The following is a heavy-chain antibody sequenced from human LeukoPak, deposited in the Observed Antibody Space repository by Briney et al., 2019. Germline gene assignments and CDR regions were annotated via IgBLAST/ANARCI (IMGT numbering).Heavy chain of an antibody. CDR2: ISTSGGT. Sequence: SETLSLTCTVSGGSISSGGYYWSWIRPPAGKRLEWIGGISTSGGTNYNPSSKSRVTISVDSSKNQFSLKLSSVTAADTAVYYCAREITYYYDSSGYYYYFDYWGQGTLVTVSS. CDR3: AREITYYYDSSGYYYYFDY. D-gene: IGHD3-22*01. J-gene: IGHJ4*02. CDR1: GGSISSGGYY. V-gene: IGHV4-61*02.